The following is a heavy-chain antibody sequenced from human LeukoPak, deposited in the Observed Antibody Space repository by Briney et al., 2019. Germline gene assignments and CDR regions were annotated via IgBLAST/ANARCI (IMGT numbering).Heavy chain of an antibody. CDR1: GGSISSSSYY. Sequence: SVTLSLTCTVSGGSISSSSYYWGWIRQPPGKGLEWIGSIYYSGSTYYNPSLKSRVTISVDTSKNQFSLKLSSVTAADTAVYYCARTWIVVVPAASVWFDPWGQGTLVTVSS. V-gene: IGHV4-39*07. J-gene: IGHJ5*02. CDR2: IYYSGST. CDR3: ARTWIVVVPAASVWFDP. D-gene: IGHD2-2*01.